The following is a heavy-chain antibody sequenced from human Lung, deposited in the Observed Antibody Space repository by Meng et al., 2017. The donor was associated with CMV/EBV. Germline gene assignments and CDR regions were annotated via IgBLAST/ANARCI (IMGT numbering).Heavy chain of an antibody. J-gene: IGHJ4*02. Sequence: QVQLQESGPGLVKPSQTLSLTCTGSGGSISSGDYYWSWIRQPPGKGLEWIGYIYYSGSTYYNPSLKSRVTISVDTSKNQFSLKLSSVTAADTAVYYCARALDTAMVTFDYWGQGTLVTVSS. CDR2: IYYSGST. CDR1: GGSISSGDYY. V-gene: IGHV4-30-4*08. CDR3: ARALDTAMVTFDY. D-gene: IGHD5-18*01.